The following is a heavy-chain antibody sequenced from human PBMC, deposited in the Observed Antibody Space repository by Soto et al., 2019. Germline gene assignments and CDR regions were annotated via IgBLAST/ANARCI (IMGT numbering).Heavy chain of an antibody. Sequence: QVQLVESGGGVVQPGQSLRLSCAASGFSVSNYGMHWVRQAPGKGLEWVAVVWKDGNTKHYGDSVKGRFTISRDNSKNTLEVQMSSLRGEDTAVYYGARGEAWTDEAFDSWGQGTRVTVSS. D-gene: IGHD5-12*01. CDR3: ARGEAWTDEAFDS. CDR2: VWKDGNTK. J-gene: IGHJ3*02. CDR1: GFSVSNYG. V-gene: IGHV3-33*01.